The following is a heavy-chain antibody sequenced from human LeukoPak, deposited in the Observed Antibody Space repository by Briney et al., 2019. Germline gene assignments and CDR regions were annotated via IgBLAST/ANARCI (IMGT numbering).Heavy chain of an antibody. D-gene: IGHD2-15*01. J-gene: IGHJ6*04. CDR1: GYTFTGYY. CDR3: AGDRGYCSGGSCMHGMDV. V-gene: IGHV1-2*04. Sequence: ASVKVSCKASGYTFTGYYMHWVRQAPGQGLEWMGWINPNSGGTNYAQKFQGWVTMTRDTSISTAYMELSRLRSDDTAVYYCAGDRGYCSGGSCMHGMDVWGKGTTVTVSS. CDR2: INPNSGGT.